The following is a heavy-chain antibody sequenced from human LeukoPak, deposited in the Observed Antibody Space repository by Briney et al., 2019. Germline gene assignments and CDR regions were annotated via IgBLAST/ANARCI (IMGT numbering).Heavy chain of an antibody. D-gene: IGHD4-17*01. CDR2: IYTSGST. Sequence: PSETLSLICTVSGGSISSYYWSWIRQPAGKGLEWIGRIYTSGSTNYNPSLKSRVTMSVDTSKNQFSLKLSSVTAADTAVYYCARVRFTVTTVYFDYWGQGTLVTVSS. CDR1: GGSISSYY. J-gene: IGHJ4*02. V-gene: IGHV4-4*07. CDR3: ARVRFTVTTVYFDY.